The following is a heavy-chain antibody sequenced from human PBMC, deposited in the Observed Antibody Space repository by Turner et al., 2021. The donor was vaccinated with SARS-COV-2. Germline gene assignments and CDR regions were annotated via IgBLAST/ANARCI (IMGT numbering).Heavy chain of an antibody. D-gene: IGHD1-26*01. Sequence: EVQLLASGGGLVQPGGSLRLLCVTSGFTFDNYSLTWVRQAPGKGLEWVSTISGTAYSTDYADSVRGRFSISRDFSKNTMYLQMNSLSAEDTAIYYCAKGITVGPTIGMDVWGHGTRVTVSS. J-gene: IGHJ6*02. CDR3: AKGITVGPTIGMDV. CDR2: ISGTAYST. V-gene: IGHV3-23*01. CDR1: GFTFDNYS.